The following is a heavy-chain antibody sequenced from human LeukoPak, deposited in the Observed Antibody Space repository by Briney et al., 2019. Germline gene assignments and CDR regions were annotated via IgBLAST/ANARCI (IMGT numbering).Heavy chain of an antibody. J-gene: IGHJ4*02. D-gene: IGHD4-23*01. V-gene: IGHV4-59*08. Sequence: SETLSLTCTVSGGSIGSYYWSWIRQPPGKGLEWIGYIYYSESTNYNPSLKSRVTISGDTSTNQFSLKLNSVTAADTAVYYCARHVLRWPAQYYFDYWGQGTLATVSS. CDR2: IYYSEST. CDR3: ARHVLRWPAQYYFDY. CDR1: GGSIGSYY.